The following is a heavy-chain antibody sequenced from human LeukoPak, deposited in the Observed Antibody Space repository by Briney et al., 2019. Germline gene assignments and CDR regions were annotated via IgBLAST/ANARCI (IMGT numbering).Heavy chain of an antibody. V-gene: IGHV1-69*05. CDR2: IIPIFGTA. D-gene: IGHD3-22*01. J-gene: IGHJ4*02. Sequence: ASVKVSCKASGGTSSSYAISWVRQAPGQGLEWMGGIIPIFGTANYAQKFQGRVTITTDESTSTAYMELSSLRSEDTAVYYCARTYYYDSSGYWNFDYWGQGTLVTVSS. CDR3: ARTYYYDSSGYWNFDY. CDR1: GGTSSSYA.